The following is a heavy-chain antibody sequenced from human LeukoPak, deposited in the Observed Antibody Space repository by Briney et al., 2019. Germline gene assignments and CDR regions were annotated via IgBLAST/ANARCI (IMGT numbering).Heavy chain of an antibody. D-gene: IGHD3-9*01. J-gene: IGHJ4*02. Sequence: GGSLRLSCAASGFTVSSNYMSWVRQAPGKGPEWVSVIYTGGSTYYADSVKGRFTISRDNSKNTLYLQMNSLRAEDTALYYCARESALDPYYFDYWGQGTVVTVSS. V-gene: IGHV3-66*01. CDR3: ARESALDPYYFDY. CDR1: GFTVSSNY. CDR2: IYTGGST.